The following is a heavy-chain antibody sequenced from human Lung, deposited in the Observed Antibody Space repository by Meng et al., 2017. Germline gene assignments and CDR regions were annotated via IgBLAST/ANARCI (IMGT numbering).Heavy chain of an antibody. CDR1: GGSINDQY. CDR2: IYYSGST. D-gene: IGHD3-10*01. J-gene: IGHJ4*02. Sequence: SETLSLTCTVSGGSINDQYWSWIRQPPGKGLEWIGYIYYSGSTNYNPSLKSRVTISIDTSKNQFSLKLRSVTAADTAMYYCANYGSGGLDYWGQGTLVTVSS. CDR3: ANYGSGGLDY. V-gene: IGHV4-59*11.